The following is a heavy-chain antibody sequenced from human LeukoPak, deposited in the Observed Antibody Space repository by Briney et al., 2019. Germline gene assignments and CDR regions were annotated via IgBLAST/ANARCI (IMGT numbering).Heavy chain of an antibody. CDR3: AKDGGYEQQLVGTSFDY. CDR2: INTDGSRI. J-gene: IGHJ4*02. V-gene: IGHV3-74*01. Sequence: GGSLRLSCAASGFTFSSYWMHWVRQAPGKGLVWVSRINTDGSRISYADSVKGRFTISRDNAKNTLYLQMNSLRAEDTAVYYCAKDGGYEQQLVGTSFDYWGQGTLVTVSS. D-gene: IGHD6-13*01. CDR1: GFTFSSYW.